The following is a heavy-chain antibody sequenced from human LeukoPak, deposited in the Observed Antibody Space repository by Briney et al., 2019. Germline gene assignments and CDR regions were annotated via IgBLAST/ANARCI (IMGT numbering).Heavy chain of an antibody. CDR1: GYTFTSYG. CDR3: ASVKTGDYHFDY. V-gene: IGHV1-18*01. Sequence: ASVKVSCKASGYTFTSYGISWVRQAPGQGLEWMGWISAYNGNTNYAQKLQGRVTMTTDTSTGTAYMELRSLRSDDTAVYYCASVKTGDYHFDYWGQGTLVTVSS. CDR2: ISAYNGNT. J-gene: IGHJ4*02. D-gene: IGHD4-17*01.